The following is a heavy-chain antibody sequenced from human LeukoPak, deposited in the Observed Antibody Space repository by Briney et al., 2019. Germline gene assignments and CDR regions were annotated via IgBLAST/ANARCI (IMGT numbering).Heavy chain of an antibody. D-gene: IGHD1-26*01. CDR3: AKDSGWELQEYFFDD. CDR2: ISPSNGNT. Sequence: VASVKVSCKASHYTFTSYSINWVRQAPGQGLEWMGGISPSNGNTEYAEKIQGRVTMTVDTSTRTVYMELRSLQSDDTAVYYCAKDSGWELQEYFFDDWGQGTLVTVSS. J-gene: IGHJ4*02. V-gene: IGHV1-18*01. CDR1: HYTFTSYS.